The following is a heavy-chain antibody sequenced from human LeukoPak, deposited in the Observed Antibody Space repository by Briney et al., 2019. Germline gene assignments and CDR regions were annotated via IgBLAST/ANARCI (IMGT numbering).Heavy chain of an antibody. CDR3: AKDAYCGGDCYSGPEGWFDP. D-gene: IGHD2-21*02. CDR1: GFTFSSYA. J-gene: IGHJ5*02. V-gene: IGHV3-23*01. CDR2: ISGSGGST. Sequence: GGSLRLSCAASGFTFSSYAMSWARQAPGKGLEWVSAISGSGGSTYYADSVKGRFTISRDNSKNTLYLQMNSLRAEDTAVYYCAKDAYCGGDCYSGPEGWFDPWGQGTLVTVSS.